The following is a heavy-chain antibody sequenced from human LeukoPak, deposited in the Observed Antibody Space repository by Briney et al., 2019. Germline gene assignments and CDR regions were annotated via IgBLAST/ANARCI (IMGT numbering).Heavy chain of an antibody. D-gene: IGHD1-26*01. J-gene: IGHJ4*02. CDR2: IYGGGTT. V-gene: IGHV3-66*01. CDR1: GFTVSSRY. Sequence: GGSLRLFCAASGFTVSSRYMSWVRQAPGKGLECVSVIYGGGTTFYADSVKGRFTISRDNSENTLYLQMNSLRVEDTALYYCARDWDLDYWGQGTLVTVSS. CDR3: ARDWDLDY.